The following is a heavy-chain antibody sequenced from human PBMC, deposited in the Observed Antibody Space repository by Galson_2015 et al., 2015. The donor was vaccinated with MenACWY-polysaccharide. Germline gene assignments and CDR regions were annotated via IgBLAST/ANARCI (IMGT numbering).Heavy chain of an antibody. J-gene: IGHJ4*02. Sequence: SLRLSCAASGSAFSGSPIHWVRQASGKGLEWIGRITTKAKNYATEYVASVKGRFTISRNDSKNTAYLQMNSLRTEDTAMYYCTTILPTAASFDYWGRGTLVTVSS. CDR3: TTILPTAASFDY. CDR2: ITTKAKNYAT. CDR1: GSAFSGSP. D-gene: IGHD2-2*01. V-gene: IGHV3-73*01.